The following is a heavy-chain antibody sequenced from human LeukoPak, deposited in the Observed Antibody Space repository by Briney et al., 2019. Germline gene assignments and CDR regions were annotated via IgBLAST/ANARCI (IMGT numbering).Heavy chain of an antibody. J-gene: IGHJ4*02. Sequence: RASVKVSCKASGYTFTSYGISWVRQVPGQGLEWMGWISAYNGNTNYAQKLQGRVTMTTDTSTSTAYMELRSLRSDDTAVYYCARDLKMYYYDSSGYSDFDYWGQGTLVTVSS. CDR3: ARDLKMYYYDSSGYSDFDY. D-gene: IGHD3-22*01. CDR1: GYTFTSYG. V-gene: IGHV1-18*01. CDR2: ISAYNGNT.